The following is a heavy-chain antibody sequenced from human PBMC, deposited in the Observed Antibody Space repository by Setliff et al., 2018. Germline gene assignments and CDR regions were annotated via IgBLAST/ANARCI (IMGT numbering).Heavy chain of an antibody. D-gene: IGHD3-22*01. CDR3: AKEPAVTMTESIRRSYYDYALDV. Sequence: ASVKVSCKASGYPFRQSIVSWVRQAPGQGLEWMGWISGHNGNTNYARKFQGRVTLTTDTSTDTAYMELRGLRFDDTAIYYCAKEPAVTMTESIRRSYYDYALDVWGQGTAVTVSS. J-gene: IGHJ6*02. CDR2: ISGHNGNT. CDR1: GYPFRQSI. V-gene: IGHV1-18*01.